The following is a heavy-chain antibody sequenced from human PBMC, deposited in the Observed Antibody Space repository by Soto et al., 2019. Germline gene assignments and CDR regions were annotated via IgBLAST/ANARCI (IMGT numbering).Heavy chain of an antibody. CDR3: AYGDSRGPFDS. D-gene: IGHD4-17*01. V-gene: IGHV4-59*01. CDR1: GGSISSYY. Sequence: QVQLQESGPGLVRPSETLSLTCTVSGGSISSYYWSWIRQPPGKGLELIGYIYNGGSTNYNPSLKSRVTISVDTSKDQFSLKLSSVTAADTAVYYCAYGDSRGPFDSWGQGTLVTVSS. CDR2: IYNGGST. J-gene: IGHJ4*02.